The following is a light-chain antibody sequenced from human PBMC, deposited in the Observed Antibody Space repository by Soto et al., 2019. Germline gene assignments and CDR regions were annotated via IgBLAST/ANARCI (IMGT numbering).Light chain of an antibody. CDR3: QKFNTAPLT. CDR2: SAS. CDR1: QDISVY. J-gene: IGKJ5*01. V-gene: IGKV1-27*01. Sequence: DIQMTQSPSSPSASVGDRVTITSRASQDISVYLAWYQQKPGKVPKVLIYSASTLQSGVPSRVSGSGSGTDFTLTISSLQPEDVATYYCQKFNTAPLTFGQGTRLEIK.